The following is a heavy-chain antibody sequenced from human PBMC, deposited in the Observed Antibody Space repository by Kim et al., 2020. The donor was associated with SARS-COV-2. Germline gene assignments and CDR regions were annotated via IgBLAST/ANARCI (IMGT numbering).Heavy chain of an antibody. V-gene: IGHV3-11*03. CDR3: ARLQYYYESSGYTPDY. CDR1: GFTFSHSY. D-gene: IGHD3-22*01. J-gene: IGHJ4*02. CDR2: ITNSGSYT. Sequence: GGSLRLSCSASGFTFSHSYMTWIRQAPGKGLEWVSYITNSGSYTSYADSVRGRFTISRDNAKHSLFLQMNSLRAEDTAVYYCARLQYYYESSGYTPDYWGQGTLVTVAS.